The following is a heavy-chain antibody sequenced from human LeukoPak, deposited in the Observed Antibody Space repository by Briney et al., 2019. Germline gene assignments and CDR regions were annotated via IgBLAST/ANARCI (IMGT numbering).Heavy chain of an antibody. CDR2: INPSGATT. Sequence: ASVKVSCKASGYTFSTYYMHWVRQAPGQGLEWVGVINPSGATTTYAQKFQGRVTMTRYTSTSTVYMELSSLRIEDTAMYYCSRDLGGSYNDYWGQGTMVTVSS. J-gene: IGHJ4*02. D-gene: IGHD1-26*01. CDR1: GYTFSTYY. CDR3: SRDLGGSYNDY. V-gene: IGHV1-46*01.